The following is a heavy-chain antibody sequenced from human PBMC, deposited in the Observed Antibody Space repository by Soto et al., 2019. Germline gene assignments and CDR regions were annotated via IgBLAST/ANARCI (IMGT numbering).Heavy chain of an antibody. Sequence: SETLSLTCTVSGGSISSYYWSWIRQPPGKGLEWIGYVYYSGSTNYNPSLKSRVTISVDTSKNQFSLKLSSVTAADTAVYYCAGSYYYYGMDVWGQGTTVTVSS. D-gene: IGHD1-26*01. CDR2: VYYSGST. J-gene: IGHJ6*02. CDR3: AGSYYYYGMDV. CDR1: GGSISSYY. V-gene: IGHV4-59*01.